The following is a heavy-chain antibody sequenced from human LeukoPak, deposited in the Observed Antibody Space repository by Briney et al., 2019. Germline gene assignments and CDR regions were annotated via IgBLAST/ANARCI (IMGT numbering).Heavy chain of an antibody. D-gene: IGHD5-24*01. Sequence: GGSLRLSCAASGFTFSRYAMHWVRQAPGKGLEWVAVISYDGSNKYYADSVKGRFTISRDNSKNTLYLQMNSLRAEDTAVYYCARVDADLRDGYNLGSAFDIWGQGTMVTVSS. J-gene: IGHJ3*02. CDR2: ISYDGSNK. CDR3: ARVDADLRDGYNLGSAFDI. CDR1: GFTFSRYA. V-gene: IGHV3-30-3*01.